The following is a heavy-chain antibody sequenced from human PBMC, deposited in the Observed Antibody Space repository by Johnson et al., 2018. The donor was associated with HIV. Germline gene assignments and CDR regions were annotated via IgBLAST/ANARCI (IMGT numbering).Heavy chain of an antibody. CDR1: GFTFSSYW. CDR3: ARSPGKDYGGNSVGLKV. J-gene: IGHJ3*01. V-gene: IGHV3-7*01. CDR2: IKQDGSEK. D-gene: IGHD4-23*01. Sequence: VQLVESGGGLVQPGGSLRLSCAASGFTFSSYWMSWVRQAPGKGLEWVANIKQDGSEKYYADSVKGRFNISRDNSNSTLYLQMNSLRGEDTAMYYCARSPGKDYGGNSVGLKVWGQGTMVTVSS.